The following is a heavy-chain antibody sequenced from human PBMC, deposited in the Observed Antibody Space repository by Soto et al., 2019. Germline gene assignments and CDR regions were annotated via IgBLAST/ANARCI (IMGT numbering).Heavy chain of an antibody. J-gene: IGHJ6*02. D-gene: IGHD2-8*01. CDR3: ARDSGYCTNGVCYYYYGMDV. V-gene: IGHV1-69*13. CDR2: IIPIFGTA. Sequence: SVKVSCKASGGTFSSYAIGWVRQAPGQGLEWMGGIIPIFGTANYAQKFQGRVTITADESTSTAYMELSSLRSEDTAVYYCARDSGYCTNGVCYYYYGMDVWGQGTTVTVSS. CDR1: GGTFSSYA.